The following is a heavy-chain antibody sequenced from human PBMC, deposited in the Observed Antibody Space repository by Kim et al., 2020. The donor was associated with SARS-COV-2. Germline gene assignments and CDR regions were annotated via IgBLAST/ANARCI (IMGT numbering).Heavy chain of an antibody. D-gene: IGHD6-6*01. Sequence: SETLSLTCTVSGGSISGYYWSWIRQPPERGLEYIGHIYHSGSTNYNPSLKSRVTISLDTSKNQFSLKLTSVTAADTAVYYCAGWASSVKGDLDSWGQGTLVTVSS. V-gene: IGHV4-59*01. CDR1: GGSISGYY. CDR2: IYHSGST. J-gene: IGHJ4*02. CDR3: AGWASSVKGDLDS.